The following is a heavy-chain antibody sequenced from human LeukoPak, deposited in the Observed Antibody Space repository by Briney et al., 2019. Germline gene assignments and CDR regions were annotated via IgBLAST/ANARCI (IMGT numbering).Heavy chain of an antibody. Sequence: SQTLSLTCTVSGGSISSGSYYWSWIRQPAGKGLEWIGRIYSSGSTNYNPSLKSRVTISLDTSKNQFSLKLSSVTAADTAVYYCARRGHKTYYYGSGSYPYFDYWGQGTLVTVSS. CDR2: IYSSGST. CDR3: ARRGHKTYYYGSGSYPYFDY. V-gene: IGHV4-61*02. J-gene: IGHJ4*02. D-gene: IGHD3-10*01. CDR1: GGSISSGSYY.